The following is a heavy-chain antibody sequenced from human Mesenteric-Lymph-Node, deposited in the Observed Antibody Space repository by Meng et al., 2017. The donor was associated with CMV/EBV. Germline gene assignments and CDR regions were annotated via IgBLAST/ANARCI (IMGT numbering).Heavy chain of an antibody. V-gene: IGHV6-1*01. D-gene: IGHD6-19*01. Sequence: VDSVSRNSAAWNWIRQSPSRGLEWLGRTYSRSKWYNDYAVSVQSRITINSDTSKNQFSLHLNSVTPEDTAVYYCARVDDRSGWFDCWGQGTLVTVSS. CDR3: ARVDDRSGWFDC. J-gene: IGHJ4*02. CDR2: TYSRSKWYN. CDR1: VDSVSRNSAA.